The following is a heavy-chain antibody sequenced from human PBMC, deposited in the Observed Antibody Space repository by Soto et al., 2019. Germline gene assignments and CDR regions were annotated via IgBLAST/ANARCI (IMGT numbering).Heavy chain of an antibody. Sequence: QVQLQESGPGLVKPSETLSLTCSVSGGSINTYYWSWIRRPPGKGLEWIGHVQNSGSTNYNPSLKSRVIISVDTSKNQFSLKVTSVTAADTAVYYCARDSTSWQNAYYGMDVWGQGTTVTVSS. D-gene: IGHD2-2*01. CDR3: ARDSTSWQNAYYGMDV. V-gene: IGHV4-59*13. CDR1: GGSINTYY. J-gene: IGHJ6*02. CDR2: VQNSGST.